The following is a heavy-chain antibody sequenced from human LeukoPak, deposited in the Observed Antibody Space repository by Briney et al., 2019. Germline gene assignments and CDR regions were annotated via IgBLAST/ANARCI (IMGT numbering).Heavy chain of an antibody. CDR1: GFTFSSYG. D-gene: IGHD6-19*01. CDR2: ISYDGSNK. V-gene: IGHV3-30*18. J-gene: IGHJ4*02. Sequence: GVSLRLSCAASGFTFSSYGMHRVRHAPGKGLEWLAVISYDGSNKYYADSVKGRFTISRDNSKNTLYLQMNSLRGEDTAVYYCAKGGYSSGWSLFDYWGQGTLVTVSS. CDR3: AKGGYSSGWSLFDY.